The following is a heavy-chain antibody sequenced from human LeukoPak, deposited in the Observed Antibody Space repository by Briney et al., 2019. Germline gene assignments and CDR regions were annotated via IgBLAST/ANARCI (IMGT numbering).Heavy chain of an antibody. CDR2: ISYGGST. D-gene: IGHD3-3*01. CDR1: GGSISSYY. J-gene: IGHJ3*01. V-gene: IGHV4-59*01. Sequence: SETLPLTCTVSGGSISSYYWTWIRQPPGRGLEWVGYISYGGSTNYNPSLKSRVTISVDTSTNQFSLKLSSVTAADTAVYYCARGIFGMVLNAFDLWGRGTMVTVSS. CDR3: ARGIFGMVLNAFDL.